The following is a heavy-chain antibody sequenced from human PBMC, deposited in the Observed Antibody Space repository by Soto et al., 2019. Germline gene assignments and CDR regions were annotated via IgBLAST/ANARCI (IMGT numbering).Heavy chain of an antibody. D-gene: IGHD3-22*01. Sequence: PSETLSLTSTVSGGSINSYYWSWIRQPPGNGLEWIGYIYYSVNTNYKPSLKSRVTISVDTSKNQFSLKLSSVTAADTAVYYCARHLGYDSGGSYRNCFDPWGQGTLVTVSS. J-gene: IGHJ5*02. CDR2: IYYSVNT. CDR1: GGSINSYY. V-gene: IGHV4-59*08. CDR3: ARHLGYDSGGSYRNCFDP.